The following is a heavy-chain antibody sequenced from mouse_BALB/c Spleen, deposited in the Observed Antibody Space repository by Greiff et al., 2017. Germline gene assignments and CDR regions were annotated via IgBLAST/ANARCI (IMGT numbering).Heavy chain of an antibody. CDR1: GYTFTDYA. V-gene: IGHV1S137*01. D-gene: IGHD1-1*01. CDR3: ARAEGPYYYGSSDGYFDV. J-gene: IGHJ1*01. Sequence: QVHVKQFGAELVRPGVSVKLSCKGSGYTFTDYAMHWVKQSHAKSLEWIGVISTYYGDASYNQKFKGKATMTVDKSSSTAYMELARLTSEDSAIYYWARAEGPYYYGSSDGYFDVWGAGTTVTVSS. CDR2: ISTYYGDA.